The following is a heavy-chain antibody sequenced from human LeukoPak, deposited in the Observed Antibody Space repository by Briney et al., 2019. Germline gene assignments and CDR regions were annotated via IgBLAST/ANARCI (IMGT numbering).Heavy chain of an antibody. CDR1: GYTFTSYG. CDR3: ARAGITMVRGVIGAFDI. D-gene: IGHD3-10*01. Sequence: GASVKVSCKASGYTFTSYGISWVRQAPGQGLEWMGWISAYNGNTNYAQKLQGRVTMTTDTSTSTAYMELRSLRSDDTAVYYCARAGITMVRGVIGAFDIWGQGTMVTVSS. V-gene: IGHV1-18*01. J-gene: IGHJ3*02. CDR2: ISAYNGNT.